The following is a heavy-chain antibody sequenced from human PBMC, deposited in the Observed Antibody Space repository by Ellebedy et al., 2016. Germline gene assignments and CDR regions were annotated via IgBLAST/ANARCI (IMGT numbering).Heavy chain of an antibody. CDR1: GFSFSDYY. Sequence: GEFLKISXAASGFSFSDYYMSWIRQAPGKGLEWISYIRSSGSTIYYADSVKGRFTISRDNTKNSLYLQMNSLRAEDTAVYYCARERREYYYYYYIDVWGKGTTVTVSS. CDR3: ARERREYYYYYYIDV. J-gene: IGHJ6*03. CDR2: IRSSGSTI. V-gene: IGHV3-11*01.